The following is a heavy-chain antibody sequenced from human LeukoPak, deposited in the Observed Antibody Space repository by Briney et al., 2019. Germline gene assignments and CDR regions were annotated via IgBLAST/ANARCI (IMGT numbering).Heavy chain of an antibody. V-gene: IGHV3-23*01. CDR2: ISGSGGST. J-gene: IGHJ4*02. Sequence: PGGSLRLSCAASGFTFSDYYMSWIRQAPGKGLEWVSAISGSGGSTYYADSVKGRFTISRDNSKNTLYLQMNSLRAEDTAVYYCAKARRYCSSTSCPVGNYRGQGTLVTVSS. CDR3: AKARRYCSSTSCPVGNY. CDR1: GFTFSDYY. D-gene: IGHD2-2*01.